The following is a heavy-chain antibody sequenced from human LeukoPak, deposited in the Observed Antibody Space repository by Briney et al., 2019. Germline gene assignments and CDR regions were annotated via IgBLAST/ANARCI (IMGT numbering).Heavy chain of an antibody. CDR2: INPNSGGI. D-gene: IGHD1-26*01. V-gene: IGHV1-2*02. CDR1: GYTFTGYY. J-gene: IGHJ4*02. Sequence: ASVKVSCKASGYTFTGYYMHWVRQAPGQGLEWMGWINPNSGGINYAQKFQGRVTMTRDTSISTAYLELSRLRSDDTAVYYCASQGPSGSYYDLDYWGQGTLVTVSS. CDR3: ASQGPSGSYYDLDY.